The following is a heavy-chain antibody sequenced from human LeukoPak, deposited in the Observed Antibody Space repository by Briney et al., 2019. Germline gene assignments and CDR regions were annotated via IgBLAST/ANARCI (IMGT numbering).Heavy chain of an antibody. D-gene: IGHD5/OR15-5a*01. CDR2: INTNSGGT. J-gene: IGHJ4*02. CDR3: ARKQVSTSNFDY. Sequence: ASVKVSCKASGYTFTGYYIHWVRQAPGQGLEGMGWINTNSGGTNYAQKFQGRVTMTRDTSISTAYMELSRLRSDDTAVYYCARKQVSTSNFDYWGQGTLVIVSS. V-gene: IGHV1-2*02. CDR1: GYTFTGYY.